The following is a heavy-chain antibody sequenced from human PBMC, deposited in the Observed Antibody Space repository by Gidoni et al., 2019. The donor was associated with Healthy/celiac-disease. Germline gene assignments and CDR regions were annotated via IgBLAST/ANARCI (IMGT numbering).Heavy chain of an antibody. CDR1: GYTFTSYD. Sequence: QVPLVQSGAEVKKPGASVTVSCKASGYTFTSYDMHWVGQAPGQRLDWMGWINAGNGNTKYSQKFQGRVTITRDTSASTAYMELSSLRSEDTAVYYCARDKIYDFWSGYPYYYYYGMDVWGQGTTVTVSS. V-gene: IGHV1-3*01. D-gene: IGHD3-3*01. CDR2: INAGNGNT. CDR3: ARDKIYDFWSGYPYYYYYGMDV. J-gene: IGHJ6*02.